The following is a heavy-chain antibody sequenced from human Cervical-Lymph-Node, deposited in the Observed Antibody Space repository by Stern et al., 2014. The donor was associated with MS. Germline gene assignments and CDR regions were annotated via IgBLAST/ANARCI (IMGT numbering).Heavy chain of an antibody. CDR1: VFKFSIYW. CDR2: VYPGNAET. CDR3: ARQTTAWASDV. D-gene: IGHD1-14*01. Sequence: EVQLVESGAELIRPGESLKISCKGSVFKFSIYWIAWVRQMPGKGLEWMGIVYPGNAETRYSPSFQGQVTMSADKSTSTAYLQWSSLNASDTAMYFCARQTTAWASDVWGQGTLVTASS. V-gene: IGHV5-51*01. J-gene: IGHJ4*02.